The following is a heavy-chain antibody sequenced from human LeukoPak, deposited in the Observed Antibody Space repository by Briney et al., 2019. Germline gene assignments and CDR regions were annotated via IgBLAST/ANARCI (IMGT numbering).Heavy chain of an antibody. D-gene: IGHD2-15*01. Sequence: PGGSLRLSCAASGFTFSDYYMSWVRQAPGKGLEWVSNINWNVGGTGYADSVKGRFTISRDNAKNSLYLQMNSLRAEDTAFYYCARGYCSGGSCYGFDYWGQGTLVTVSS. J-gene: IGHJ4*02. V-gene: IGHV3-20*04. CDR3: ARGYCSGGSCYGFDY. CDR1: GFTFSDYY. CDR2: INWNVGGT.